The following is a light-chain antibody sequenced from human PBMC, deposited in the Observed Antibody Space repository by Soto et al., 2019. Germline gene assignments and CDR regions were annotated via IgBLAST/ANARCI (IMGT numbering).Light chain of an antibody. CDR3: MQARESPPT. V-gene: IGKV2-28*01. CDR1: QSLLNRNGQNC. Sequence: IVMTQSPLSLPVTPGEPASISCRSSQSLLNRNGQNCLDWYLQKPGQSPQLLIHMGFIRASGVPDRFSGSGSGTYFTLTISRVEAEDVGVYYCMQARESPPTFGGGTKVEIK. CDR2: MGF. J-gene: IGKJ4*01.